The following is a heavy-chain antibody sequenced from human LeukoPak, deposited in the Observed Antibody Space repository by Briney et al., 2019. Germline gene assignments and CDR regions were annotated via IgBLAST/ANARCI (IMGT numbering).Heavy chain of an antibody. CDR2: ISSSGSTI. CDR3: ARGRIVVVPAAIPTNNWFDP. CDR1: GFTFSDYY. Sequence: GGSLRLSCAASGFTFSDYYMSWIRQAPGKGLEWVSYISSSGSTIYYADSVKGRFTISRDNAKNSLYLQMNSLRAEDTAVYYCARGRIVVVPAAIPTNNWFDPWGQGTLVTVSS. J-gene: IGHJ5*02. D-gene: IGHD2-2*01. V-gene: IGHV3-11*04.